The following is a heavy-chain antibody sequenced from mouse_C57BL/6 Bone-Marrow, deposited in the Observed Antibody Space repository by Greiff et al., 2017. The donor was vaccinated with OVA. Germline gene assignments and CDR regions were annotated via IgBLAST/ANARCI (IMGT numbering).Heavy chain of an antibody. Sequence: EVNVVDSGGGLVQSGRSLRLSCATSGFTFSDFYMEWVRQAPGKGLEWIAASRNKANDYTTEYSASVKGRFIVSRDTSQSILYLQMNALRAEDTAIYYCARGAYYSNYDAMDYWGQGTSVTVSS. D-gene: IGHD2-5*01. J-gene: IGHJ4*01. CDR3: ARGAYYSNYDAMDY. CDR2: SRNKANDYTT. CDR1: GFTFSDFY. V-gene: IGHV7-1*01.